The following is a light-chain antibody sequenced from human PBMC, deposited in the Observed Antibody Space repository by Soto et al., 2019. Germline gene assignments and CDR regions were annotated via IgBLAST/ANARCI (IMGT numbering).Light chain of an antibody. CDR1: SSDVGGYNY. V-gene: IGLV2-11*01. J-gene: IGLJ3*02. Sequence: QSALTQPRSVSGSPGQSVTISCTGTSSDVGGYNYVSWYQQHPGKAPKLMIYDVSKRPSGVPDRFSGSKSGNTAYLTISGLQAEDEADYYCGSYAGSYTLVFGGGTKLTVL. CDR2: DVS. CDR3: GSYAGSYTLV.